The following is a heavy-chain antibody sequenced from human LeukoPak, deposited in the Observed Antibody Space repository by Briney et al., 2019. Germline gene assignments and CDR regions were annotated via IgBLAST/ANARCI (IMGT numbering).Heavy chain of an antibody. CDR3: AKSSSIAARPGYFDY. CDR1: GFTFSSYA. D-gene: IGHD6-6*01. CDR2: ISGSGGST. Sequence: GGSLRLSCAASGFTFSSYAMSWVRQAPGKGLEWVSAISGSGGSTYYADSVKGRFTISRDDSKNTLYLQMNSLRAEDTAVYYCAKSSSIAARPGYFDYWGQGTLVTVSS. V-gene: IGHV3-23*01. J-gene: IGHJ4*02.